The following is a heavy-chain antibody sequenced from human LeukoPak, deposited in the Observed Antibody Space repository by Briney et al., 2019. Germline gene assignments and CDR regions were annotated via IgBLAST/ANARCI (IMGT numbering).Heavy chain of an antibody. CDR2: IYYGGST. CDR1: GGSISSGDYY. Sequence: PSQTLSLTCTVSGGSISSGDYYWSWIRQPPGKGLEWIGYIYYGGSTYYNPSLKSRVTISVDTSKNQFSLKLSSVTAADTAVYYCARVADYYGSGSYYNLPIYFDYWGQGTLVTVSS. J-gene: IGHJ4*02. D-gene: IGHD3-10*01. V-gene: IGHV4-30-4*01. CDR3: ARVADYYGSGSYYNLPIYFDY.